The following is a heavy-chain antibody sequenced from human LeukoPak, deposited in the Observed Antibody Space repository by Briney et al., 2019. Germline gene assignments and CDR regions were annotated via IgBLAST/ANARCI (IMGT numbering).Heavy chain of an antibody. Sequence: QPGRSLRLSCAASGFSFKTYGMHWVRQAPGKGLEWVALISFDGRSEYYTDSVKGRFTISRDNARNTVYLQMNSLTAEDTALYYCASLGGGWFGEFYQRPLDFWGQGTLVTVSS. V-gene: IGHV3-30*03. D-gene: IGHD3-10*01. J-gene: IGHJ4*02. CDR2: ISFDGRSE. CDR3: ASLGGGWFGEFYQRPLDF. CDR1: GFSFKTYG.